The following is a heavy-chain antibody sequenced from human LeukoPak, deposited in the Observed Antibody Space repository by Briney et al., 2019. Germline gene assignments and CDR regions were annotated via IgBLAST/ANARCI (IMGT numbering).Heavy chain of an antibody. D-gene: IGHD3-22*01. J-gene: IGHJ3*02. Sequence: ASVKVSCKASGYTFTGYYMHWVRQAPGQGLEWMGWINPNSGGTNYAQKFQGRVTMTRDTSISTAYMELSRLRSDDTAVYYCARSPTVGYDSSGYSDAFDIWGQGTMVTVSS. CDR3: ARSPTVGYDSSGYSDAFDI. CDR2: INPNSGGT. CDR1: GYTFTGYY. V-gene: IGHV1-2*02.